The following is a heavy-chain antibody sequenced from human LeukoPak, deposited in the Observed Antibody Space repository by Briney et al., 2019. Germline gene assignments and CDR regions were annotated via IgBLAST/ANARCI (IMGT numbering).Heavy chain of an antibody. J-gene: IGHJ3*02. CDR1: GYTFTNYY. CDR3: ARAALYCTGGSCYFYAFDI. V-gene: IGHV1-2*02. Sequence: ASAKVSCKASGYTFTNYYMHWVRQAPGQGLEWMGWINPNSGGTNYAQQFQGRVTMTGDTSISTAYMELSRLRSDDTAVYSCARAALYCTGGSCYFYAFDIWGQGTMVTVSS. CDR2: INPNSGGT. D-gene: IGHD2-15*01.